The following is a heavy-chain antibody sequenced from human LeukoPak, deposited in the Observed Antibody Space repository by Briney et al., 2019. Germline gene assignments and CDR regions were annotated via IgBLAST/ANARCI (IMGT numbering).Heavy chain of an antibody. CDR3: GRVPYDFWSGYHYYFDY. V-gene: IGHV3-7*01. CDR2: IKQDRSEK. J-gene: IGHJ4*02. D-gene: IGHD3-3*01. CDR1: GFTFSSNW. Sequence: GGSLRFSCAAFGFTFSSNWMSWVGQAPGKGLEWVANIKQDRSEKYYVDSVKGRFTTYRANAKDSLYLQMNSLRAEDTAGYYCGRVPYDFWSGYHYYFDYWGQGTLVTVSS.